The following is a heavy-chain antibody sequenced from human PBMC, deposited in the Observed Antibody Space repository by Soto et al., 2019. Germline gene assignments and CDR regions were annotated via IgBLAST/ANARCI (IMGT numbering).Heavy chain of an antibody. D-gene: IGHD6-19*01. J-gene: IGHJ6*02. Sequence: GGSLRLSCAASGFTFSSYSMNWVRQAPGKGLEWVSYISSSSSTIYYADSVKGRFTISRDNAKNSLYLQMNSLRDEDTAVYYCARDKSQDGPAGIAVAGSRRDYGMDVWGQGTTVTVSS. CDR3: ARDKSQDGPAGIAVAGSRRDYGMDV. V-gene: IGHV3-48*02. CDR2: ISSSSSTI. CDR1: GFTFSSYS.